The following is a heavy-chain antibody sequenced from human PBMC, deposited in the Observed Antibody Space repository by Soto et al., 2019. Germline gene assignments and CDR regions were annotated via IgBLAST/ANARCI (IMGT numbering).Heavy chain of an antibody. CDR2: IYYSGST. CDR1: GGSISSYY. Sequence: SETLSLTCTVSGGSISSYYWSWIRQPPGKGLEWIGYIYYSGSTNYNPSLKSRVTISVDTSKNQFSLKLSSVTAADTAVYYCARGVAVAETFDYWGQGNLVTVSS. CDR3: ARGVAVAETFDY. V-gene: IGHV4-59*01. J-gene: IGHJ4*02. D-gene: IGHD6-19*01.